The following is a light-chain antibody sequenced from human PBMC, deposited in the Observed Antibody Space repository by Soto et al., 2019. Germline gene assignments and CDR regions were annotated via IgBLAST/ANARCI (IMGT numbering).Light chain of an antibody. V-gene: IGKV1-39*01. CDR2: AAS. CDR3: HSRA. Sequence: DIQMTQSPSSLSASVGDEVTITCRASQTIMTYLNWYQLKPGKPPRLLIYAASSLQSGVPSRFSGSGSGTDFTLTISSLQPEDFATYFCHSRAFGQGTRLEIK. CDR1: QTIMTY. J-gene: IGKJ5*01.